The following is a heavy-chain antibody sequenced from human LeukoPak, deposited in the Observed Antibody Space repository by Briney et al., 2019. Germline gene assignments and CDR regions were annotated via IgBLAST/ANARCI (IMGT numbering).Heavy chain of an antibody. V-gene: IGHV3-23*01. J-gene: IGHJ6*02. Sequence: PGGSLRLSCIVSGFTFSTQAMSWVRQAPGKGLEWVSTISTSGGSTYYGESVKGRFAISRDNSKNTLFLQLHNLRVEDTALYYCARDLHYYVAMDVWGQGTTVTVSS. CDR3: ARDLHYYVAMDV. CDR2: ISTSGGST. CDR1: GFTFSTQA. D-gene: IGHD3-10*02.